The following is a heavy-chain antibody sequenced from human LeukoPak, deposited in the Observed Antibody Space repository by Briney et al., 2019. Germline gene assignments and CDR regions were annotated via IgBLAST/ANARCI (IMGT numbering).Heavy chain of an antibody. CDR1: GHIFSDYY. V-gene: IGHV1-2*02. CDR2: MNVDSGGT. J-gene: IGHJ4*01. CDR3: ARDSKVTGTSFDS. Sequence: ASVKVSCKASGHIFSDYYMHWVRQAPGQGLEWMGWMNVDSGGTKYAQKFQGRVTMTRDTSVSTAFMDLTRLTSDDTAVYYCARDSKVTGTSFDSCGHGTLVTVSS. D-gene: IGHD2-21*02.